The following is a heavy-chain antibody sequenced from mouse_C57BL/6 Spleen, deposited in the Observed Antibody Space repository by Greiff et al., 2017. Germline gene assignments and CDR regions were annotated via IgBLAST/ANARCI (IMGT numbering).Heavy chain of an antibody. Sequence: EVMLVESEGGLVQPGSSMKLSCTASGFTFSDYYMAWVRQVPEKGLEWVANINYDGSSTYYLDSLKSPFIISSYNAKHILYLQMSSLKSEETATYYCARDRFYYGSSHYYAMDYWGQGTSVTVSS. V-gene: IGHV5-16*01. CDR2: INYDGSST. CDR1: GFTFSDYY. D-gene: IGHD1-1*01. J-gene: IGHJ4*01. CDR3: ARDRFYYGSSHYYAMDY.